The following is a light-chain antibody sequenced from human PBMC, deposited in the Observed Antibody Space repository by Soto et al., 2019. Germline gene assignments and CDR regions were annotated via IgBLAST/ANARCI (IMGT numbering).Light chain of an antibody. Sequence: DIQMTQSPSTLSASVGDRVTITCRASQSISSWLAWYQQKPGKAPKLLSYEASSLESGVPSRFSGSGSGTEFTLTISSLQPDDFATYYCQQYNSYSLYTFGQGTKLEIK. CDR1: QSISSW. V-gene: IGKV1-5*01. J-gene: IGKJ2*01. CDR3: QQYNSYSLYT. CDR2: EAS.